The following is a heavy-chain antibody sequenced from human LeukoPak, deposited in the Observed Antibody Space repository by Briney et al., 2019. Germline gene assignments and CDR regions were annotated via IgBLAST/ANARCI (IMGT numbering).Heavy chain of an antibody. Sequence: SETLSLTCTVSGGSISSGGYYWSWIRQPPGKGLEWIGYIYYSGSTYYNPSLKTRVTMSVDTSKNQFSLKLTSVTAVDTAIYYCARTRDSDMYYFDSWGQGTLVTVS. CDR2: IYYSGST. J-gene: IGHJ4*02. V-gene: IGHV4-61*08. CDR1: GGSISSGGYY. D-gene: IGHD5-24*01. CDR3: ARTRDSDMYYFDS.